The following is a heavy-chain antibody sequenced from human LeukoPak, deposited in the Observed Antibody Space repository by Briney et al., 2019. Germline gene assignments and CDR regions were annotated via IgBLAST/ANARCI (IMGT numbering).Heavy chain of an antibody. CDR1: GFTFSSYS. V-gene: IGHV3-23*01. CDR2: LSGSGDNT. D-gene: IGHD2-15*01. Sequence: PGGSLRLSCAASGFTFSSYSMSWVRQAPGKGLDWVSGLSGSGDNTYYADSVKGRFTISRDNSKNTLYLQMNSLRAEDTAVYYRVKYPAGGGYFDYWGQGTLVTVSS. CDR3: VKYPAGGGYFDY. J-gene: IGHJ4*02.